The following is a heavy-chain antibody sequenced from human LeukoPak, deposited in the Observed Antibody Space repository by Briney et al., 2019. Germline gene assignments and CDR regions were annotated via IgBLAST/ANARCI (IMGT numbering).Heavy chain of an antibody. CDR1: GGSISSSSYY. J-gene: IGHJ3*02. CDR2: IYYSGST. CDR3: ARHPLYCSGGSCRAFDI. Sequence: SGTLSPTCTVSGGSISSSSYYWGWIRQPPGKGLEWIGSIYYSGSTYYNPSLKSRVTISVDTSKNQFSLKLSSVTAADTAVYYCARHPLYCSGGSCRAFDIWGQGTMVTVSS. D-gene: IGHD2-15*01. V-gene: IGHV4-39*01.